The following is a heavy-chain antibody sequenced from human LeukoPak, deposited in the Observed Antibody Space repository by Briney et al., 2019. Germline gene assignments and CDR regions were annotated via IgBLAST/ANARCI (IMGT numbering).Heavy chain of an antibody. Sequence: GGSLRPSCVASGFTFKSYHMNWVRQAPGKGLEWLSGITSGASVIYYADSVKGRFTISRDDAKNSVFLQMSGLTVDDTAVYYCARKRLADLGDDTSFGGTPFDSWGQGTLVIVSS. D-gene: IGHD3-16*01. J-gene: IGHJ4*02. CDR3: ARKRLADLGDDTSFGGTPFDS. CDR1: GFTFKSYH. CDR2: ITSGASVI. V-gene: IGHV3-48*03.